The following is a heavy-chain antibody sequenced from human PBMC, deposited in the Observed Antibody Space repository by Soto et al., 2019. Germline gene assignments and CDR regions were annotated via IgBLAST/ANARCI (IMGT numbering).Heavy chain of an antibody. D-gene: IGHD1-26*01. Sequence: EVQLLESGGGLVQPGGSLRLSCAASGFTFSSYAMSWVRQAPGKGLEWVSAISGSGGSTYYADSVKGRFTISRDNSKNTLYLQMNSLRAEDTALYYCAKPKVGATSFFDYWGQGTLVTVSS. J-gene: IGHJ4*02. V-gene: IGHV3-23*01. CDR1: GFTFSSYA. CDR2: ISGSGGST. CDR3: AKPKVGATSFFDY.